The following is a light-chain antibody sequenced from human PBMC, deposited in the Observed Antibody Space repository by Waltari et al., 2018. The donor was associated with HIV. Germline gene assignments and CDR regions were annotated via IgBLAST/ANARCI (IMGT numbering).Light chain of an antibody. CDR2: KTS. Sequence: IVMTQSPLSLPVTPGESASISCKSSQTLLYSDGYKDLDWYQQKPGQSPRLLIYKTSNRASGVSDRFSGSASGTDVTLRISRVEAEDVGVYYCMQALQAYSFGQGTKLEIK. CDR1: QTLLYSDGYKD. V-gene: IGKV2-28*01. CDR3: MQALQAYS. J-gene: IGKJ2*01.